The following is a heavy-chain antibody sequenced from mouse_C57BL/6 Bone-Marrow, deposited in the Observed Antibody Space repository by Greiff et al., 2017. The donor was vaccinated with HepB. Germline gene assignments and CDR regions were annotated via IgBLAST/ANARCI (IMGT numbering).Heavy chain of an antibody. V-gene: IGHV5-12*01. CDR2: ISNGGGST. CDR3: ARDYDDEGGKAMDY. CDR1: GFTFSDYY. Sequence: EVKLMESGGGLVQPGGSLKLSCAASGFTFSDYYMYWVRQTPEKRLEWVAYISNGGGSTYYPATVKGRFTISRDNAKNTLYLQMSRLKSEDTAMYYCARDYDDEGGKAMDYWGQGTSVTVSS. J-gene: IGHJ4*01. D-gene: IGHD2-4*01.